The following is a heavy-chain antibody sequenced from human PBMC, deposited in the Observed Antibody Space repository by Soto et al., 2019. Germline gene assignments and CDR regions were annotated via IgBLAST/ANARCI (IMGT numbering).Heavy chain of an antibody. V-gene: IGHV4-4*02. CDR1: GGSISNRTW. J-gene: IGHJ5*02. CDR2: IYHSGSA. D-gene: IGHD1-1*01. CDR3: ARDQLEGNWFDP. Sequence: SETLSLNCTVSGGSISNRTWWSWFRQPPGKGLEWIGEIYHSGSANYNPSLKSRVTISVDKSKSQFSLKMNSVTAADTAVYYCARDQLEGNWFDPWGQGTLVTVS.